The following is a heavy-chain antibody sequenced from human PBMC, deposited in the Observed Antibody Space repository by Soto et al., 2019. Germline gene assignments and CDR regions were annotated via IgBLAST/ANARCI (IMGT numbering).Heavy chain of an antibody. CDR1: GFTFSSYA. D-gene: IGHD6-19*01. Sequence: GGSLRLSCAASGFTFSSYAMHWVRQAPGKVLEWVAVISYDGSNKYYADSVKGRFTISRDNSKNTLYLQMNSLRAEDTAVYYCAKFVSVAGPFDYWGQGTLVTVSS. J-gene: IGHJ4*02. V-gene: IGHV3-30-3*01. CDR2: ISYDGSNK. CDR3: AKFVSVAGPFDY.